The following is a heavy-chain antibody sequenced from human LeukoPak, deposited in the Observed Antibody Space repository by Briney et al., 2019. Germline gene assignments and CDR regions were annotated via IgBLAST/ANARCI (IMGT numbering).Heavy chain of an antibody. Sequence: SETLSLTCTVSGGSISSFYWSWIRQPPGKGLEWIGYIYYSGSTNYNPSLKGRVTISVDTSKNQFSLKLNSVTAADTAVYYCARVPLSGYSYGWFDYWGQGTLVTVSS. J-gene: IGHJ4*02. CDR3: ARVPLSGYSYGWFDY. D-gene: IGHD5-18*01. CDR2: IYYSGST. CDR1: GGSISSFY. V-gene: IGHV4-59*01.